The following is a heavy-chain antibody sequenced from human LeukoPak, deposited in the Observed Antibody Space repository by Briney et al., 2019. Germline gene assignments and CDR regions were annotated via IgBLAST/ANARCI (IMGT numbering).Heavy chain of an antibody. CDR3: ARVLVGATGDY. CDR2: IWYDGSNK. J-gene: IGHJ4*02. D-gene: IGHD1-26*01. Sequence: GGSLRLSCAASGFIFISYGMHWVRQAPGKGLEWVAVIWYDGSNKYYADSVKGRFTISRDNSKNTLYLQMNSLRAEDTAVYYCARVLVGATGDYWGQGTLATVSS. CDR1: GFIFISYG. V-gene: IGHV3-33*08.